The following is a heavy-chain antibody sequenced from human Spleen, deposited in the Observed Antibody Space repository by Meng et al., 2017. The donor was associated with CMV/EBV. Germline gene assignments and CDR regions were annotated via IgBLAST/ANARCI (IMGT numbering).Heavy chain of an antibody. V-gene: IGHV3-30*02. Sequence: GESLKISCAASGFTFSNYGMHWVRQAPGKGLEWLAFIRYDGSDKYYADSVKGRFTISRDNSKNSLYLQMNSLRAEDTAVYYCARDSSSSWYGNSEDYWGQGTLVTVSS. D-gene: IGHD6-13*01. CDR3: ARDSSSSWYGNSEDY. CDR1: GFTFSNYG. J-gene: IGHJ4*02. CDR2: IRYDGSDK.